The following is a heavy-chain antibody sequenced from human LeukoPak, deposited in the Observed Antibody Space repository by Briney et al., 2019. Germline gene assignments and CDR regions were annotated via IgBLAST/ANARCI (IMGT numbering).Heavy chain of an antibody. CDR1: GASVSGDSISSYY. D-gene: IGHD3-16*01. CDR3: ARHLGRSSWFDP. V-gene: IGHV4-61*01. J-gene: IGHJ5*02. CDR2: IYYSGST. Sequence: SETLSLTCTVSGASVSGDSISSYYWSWIRQPPGKGLEWIGSIYYSGSTNYNPSLKSRVTFSVDMSRNQFSLKVNSVTAADTAVYYCARHLGRSSWFDPWGQGTLVTVSS.